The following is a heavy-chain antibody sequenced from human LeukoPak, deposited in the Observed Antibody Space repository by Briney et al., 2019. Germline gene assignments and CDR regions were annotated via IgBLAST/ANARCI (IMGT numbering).Heavy chain of an antibody. CDR2: ISSSSSYI. Sequence: GGSLRLSCAASGFTFGSYSMNWVRQAPGKGLEWVSSISSSSSYIYYADSVKGRFTISRDNAKNSLYLQMNSLRAEDTAVYYCALTAVVGTHTLDYWGQGTLVTVSS. CDR3: ALTAVVGTHTLDY. V-gene: IGHV3-21*01. CDR1: GFTFGSYS. J-gene: IGHJ4*02. D-gene: IGHD2-15*01.